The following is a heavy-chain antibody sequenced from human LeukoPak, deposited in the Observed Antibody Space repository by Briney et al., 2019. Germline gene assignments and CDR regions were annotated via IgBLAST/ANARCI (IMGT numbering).Heavy chain of an antibody. CDR2: INAGNGNT. V-gene: IGHV1-3*01. CDR3: ARAIRFGETFDY. J-gene: IGHJ4*02. CDR1: GYTFTSYA. D-gene: IGHD3-10*01. Sequence: ASVKVSCKASGYTFTSYAMHWVRQAPGQRLEWMGWINAGNGNTKYSQKFQGRVTITRDTSASTAYMELSSLRSEDTAVYYCARAIRFGETFDYWGQGTLVTVSS.